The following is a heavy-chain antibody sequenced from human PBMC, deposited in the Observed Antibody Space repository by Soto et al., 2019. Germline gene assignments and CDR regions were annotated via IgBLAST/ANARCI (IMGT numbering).Heavy chain of an antibody. CDR3: ARADYGDYVGRHGMDV. CDR1: GGSFSSYA. Sequence: QVQLVQSGAEVKKPGSSVKVSCKASGGSFSSYAIIWVRQAPGQGLEWMGGIIPIVGTANYAQKFQGRVTITAHESTSTAYMELSSLRSEDTAVYYCARADYGDYVGRHGMDVWGQGTTVTVSS. D-gene: IGHD4-17*01. CDR2: IIPIVGTA. J-gene: IGHJ6*02. V-gene: IGHV1-69*12.